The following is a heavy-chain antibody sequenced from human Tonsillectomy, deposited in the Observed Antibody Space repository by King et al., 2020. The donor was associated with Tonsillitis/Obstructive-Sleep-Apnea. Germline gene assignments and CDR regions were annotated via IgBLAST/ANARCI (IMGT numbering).Heavy chain of an antibody. CDR2: ISSNGGST. V-gene: IGHV3-64D*06. CDR1: GFTFSSYA. CDR3: VKDFHRADIVVVPAAMAFDY. J-gene: IGHJ4*02. Sequence: VQLVESGGNLVQPGGSLRLSCSASGFTFSSYAMHWVRQAPGRGLECVSGISSNGGSTYYADSVRGRFTISRDNSKNTLYLQMSSLRTEDTAVYYCVKDFHRADIVVVPAAMAFDYWGQGTLVTVSS. D-gene: IGHD2-2*01.